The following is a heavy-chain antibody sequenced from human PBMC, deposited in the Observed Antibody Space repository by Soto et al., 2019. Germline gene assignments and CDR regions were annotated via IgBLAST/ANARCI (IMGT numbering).Heavy chain of an antibody. Sequence: QVQLVQSGAEMKKPGASVKVSCQASGYTFTSYGISWVRQAPGQGLEWLGWISAYKGNTNYAQKLQGRGTMTTDTATGTAYMELRSLRSYDTAVYYFARDLSTGHDAFDIWGQGTMVTVSS. CDR2: ISAYKGNT. D-gene: IGHD1-1*01. CDR1: GYTFTSYG. V-gene: IGHV1-18*01. J-gene: IGHJ3*02. CDR3: ARDLSTGHDAFDI.